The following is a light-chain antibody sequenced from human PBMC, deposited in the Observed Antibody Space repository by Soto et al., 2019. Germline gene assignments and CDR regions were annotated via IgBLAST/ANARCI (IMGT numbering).Light chain of an antibody. V-gene: IGLV2-14*01. CDR1: SSDVGNGYDS. J-gene: IGLJ1*01. CDR3: SSYTVSVAPYV. Sequence: QSALTQPASVSGSPGQPITISCSGSSSDVGNGYDSVSWYQQHPGKAPKLIIYEVTNRPSGVSSRFSGSKSGNTASLTISGLQAEDEADYYSSSYTVSVAPYVFGTGTKVTVL. CDR2: EVT.